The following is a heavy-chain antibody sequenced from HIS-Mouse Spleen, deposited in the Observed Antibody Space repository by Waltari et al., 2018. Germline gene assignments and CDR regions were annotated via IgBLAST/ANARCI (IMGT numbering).Heavy chain of an antibody. CDR2: IYYSGST. CDR3: ASDGPQLVLY. CDR1: GGSTSSSSYH. D-gene: IGHD6-13*01. Sequence: QLQLQESGPGLVRPSETLSLTCTVSGGSTSSSSYHWGWIRQPTGKGLELIGRIYYSGSTYYNPSLKSRVTISVDTSKNQFSLKLSSVTAADTAVYYCASDGPQLVLYWGQGTLVTVSS. V-gene: IGHV4-39*07. J-gene: IGHJ4*02.